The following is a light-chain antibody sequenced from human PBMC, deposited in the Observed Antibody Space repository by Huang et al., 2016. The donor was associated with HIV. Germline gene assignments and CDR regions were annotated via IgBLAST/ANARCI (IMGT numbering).Light chain of an antibody. Sequence: DVVLTQSTLSLPVTLGQPASISCKSSHSLLHSDGNTSLNWFLQRPGQSPRRLIYKVSNRVFGVPARFSGSGSGADFTLTISRVEADDIGVYYCMQGTHWPQTFGQGTKVEVK. V-gene: IGKV2-30*02. CDR2: KVS. CDR1: HSLLHSDGNTS. J-gene: IGKJ1*01. CDR3: MQGTHWPQT.